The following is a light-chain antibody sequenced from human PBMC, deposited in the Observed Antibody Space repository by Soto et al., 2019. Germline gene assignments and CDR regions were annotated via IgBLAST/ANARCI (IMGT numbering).Light chain of an antibody. CDR1: QSVSSY. CDR2: DAS. Sequence: EIVLTQSPATLSLSPGERATLSCRASQSVSSYLAWYQQEPGQAPRLLIYDASNRATGIPARFSGSGSGTDFTLTISSLEPEDFAVYYCQQRSNWRTTFGGGTKVDIK. V-gene: IGKV3-11*01. CDR3: QQRSNWRTT. J-gene: IGKJ4*01.